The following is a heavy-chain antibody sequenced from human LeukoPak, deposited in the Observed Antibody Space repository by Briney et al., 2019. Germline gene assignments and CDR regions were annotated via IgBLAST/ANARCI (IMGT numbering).Heavy chain of an antibody. V-gene: IGHV4-61*01. D-gene: IGHD6-13*01. CDR2: IYYSGST. J-gene: IGHJ5*02. Sequence: SETLSLTCTVSGGSVSSGSYYWSWIQQPPGKGLEWIGYIYYSGSTNYNPSLKSRVTISVDTSKNQFSLKLSSVTAADTAVYYCARDPRIAAAGTFWFDPWGQGTLVTVSS. CDR1: GGSVSSGSYY. CDR3: ARDPRIAAAGTFWFDP.